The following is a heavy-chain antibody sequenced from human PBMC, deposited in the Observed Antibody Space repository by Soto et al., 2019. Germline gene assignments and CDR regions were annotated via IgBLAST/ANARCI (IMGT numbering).Heavy chain of an antibody. CDR3: AKEAGYDLDY. D-gene: IGHD6-13*01. J-gene: IGHJ4*02. CDR1: GFTFSSYG. Sequence: PGGSLRLSCAASGFTFSSYGMHWVRQAPGKGLEWVAVISYDGSNKYYADSVKGRFTISRDNSKNTLYLQMNSLRAEDTAVYYCAKEAGYDLDYWGQGTLVTVSS. CDR2: ISYDGSNK. V-gene: IGHV3-30*18.